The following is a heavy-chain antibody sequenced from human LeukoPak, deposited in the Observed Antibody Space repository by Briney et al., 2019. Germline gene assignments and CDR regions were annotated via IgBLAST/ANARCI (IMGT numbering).Heavy chain of an antibody. Sequence: GASVKVSCKASGYTFTSYDINWVRQATGQGLEWMGWMNPNSGNTGYAQKFQGRVTMTTDTSTSTAYMELRSLRSDDTAVYYCARDYPYDYGDYVVPIWGQGTLVTVSS. V-gene: IGHV1-8*01. CDR2: MNPNSGNT. J-gene: IGHJ4*02. CDR1: GYTFTSYD. D-gene: IGHD4-17*01. CDR3: ARDYPYDYGDYVVPI.